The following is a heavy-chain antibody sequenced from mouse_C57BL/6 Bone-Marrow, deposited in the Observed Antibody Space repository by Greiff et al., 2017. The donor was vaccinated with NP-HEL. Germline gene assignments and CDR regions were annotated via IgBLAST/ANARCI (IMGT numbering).Heavy chain of an antibody. CDR3: ARDARLRLDYYAMDY. V-gene: IGHV7-1*01. CDR2: SRNKANDYTK. D-gene: IGHD1-3*01. Sequence: EVKLVESGGGLVQSGRSLRLSCATSGFTFSDFYMEWVRQAPGKGLEWIAASRNKANDYTKEYSASVQGRFIITRDTFHSNLYIQMNALRAEDPAIDYSARDARLRLDYYAMDYWGQGTSVTVSS. CDR1: GFTFSDFY. J-gene: IGHJ4*01.